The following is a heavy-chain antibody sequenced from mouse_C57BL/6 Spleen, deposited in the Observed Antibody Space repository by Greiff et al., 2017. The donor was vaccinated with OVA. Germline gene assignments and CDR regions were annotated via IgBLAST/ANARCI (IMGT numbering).Heavy chain of an antibody. V-gene: IGHV1-80*01. CDR2: IYPGDGDT. J-gene: IGHJ3*01. CDR3: AEGTYDYDGGAWFAY. D-gene: IGHD2-4*01. Sequence: VQLQQSGAELVKPGASVKISCKASGYAFSSYWMNWVKQRPGKGLEWIGQIYPGDGDTNYNGKFKGKATLTADKSSSTAYMQLSSLTSEDSAVYFCAEGTYDYDGGAWFAYWGQGTLVTVSA. CDR1: GYAFSSYW.